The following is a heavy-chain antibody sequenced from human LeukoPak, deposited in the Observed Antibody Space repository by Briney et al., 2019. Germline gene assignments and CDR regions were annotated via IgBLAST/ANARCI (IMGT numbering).Heavy chain of an antibody. J-gene: IGHJ4*02. CDR2: IRSKAYGGTT. CDR3: TRVYYGDLPSFDY. CDR1: GFTFSISA. Sequence: GGSLRLSCAASGFTFSISAMSWFRQAPGKGLEWVGFIRSKAYGGTTEYAASVKGRFTISRDDSKSIAYLQMNSLKTEDTAVYYCTRVYYGDLPSFDYWGQGTLVTVSS. V-gene: IGHV3-49*03. D-gene: IGHD4-17*01.